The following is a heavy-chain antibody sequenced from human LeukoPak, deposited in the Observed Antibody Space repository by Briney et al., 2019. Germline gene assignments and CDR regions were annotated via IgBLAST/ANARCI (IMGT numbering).Heavy chain of an antibody. CDR3: AKDRTAGYDGLVDY. V-gene: IGHV3-30*18. J-gene: IGHJ4*02. D-gene: IGHD5-12*01. CDR2: ISYDGSNK. Sequence: GRSLRLSCAASGFTFSNYGMHWVRQAPGKGLEWVAVISYDGSNKYYTDSVKGRFTISGDNSKNTLYLQMNSLRAEDTAVYYCAKDRTAGYDGLVDYWGQGTLVTVSS. CDR1: GFTFSNYG.